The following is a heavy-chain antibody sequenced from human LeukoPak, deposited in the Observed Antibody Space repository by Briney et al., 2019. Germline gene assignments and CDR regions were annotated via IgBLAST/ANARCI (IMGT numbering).Heavy chain of an antibody. CDR3: ARAPGITIFGVVIDY. J-gene: IGHJ4*02. D-gene: IGHD3-3*01. V-gene: IGHV4-34*01. Sequence: SETLSLTCAVYGGSFSGYYWSWIRQPPGKGLEWIGEINHSGSTNYNPSLKSRVTISVDTSKNQFSLKPSSVTAADTAVYYCARAPGITIFGVVIDYWGQGTLVTVSS. CDR1: GGSFSGYY. CDR2: INHSGST.